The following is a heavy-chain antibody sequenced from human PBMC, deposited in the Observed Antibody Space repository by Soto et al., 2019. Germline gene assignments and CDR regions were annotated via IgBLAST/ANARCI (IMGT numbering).Heavy chain of an antibody. V-gene: IGHV5-51*01. J-gene: IGHJ4*02. CDR2: IYPRDSDT. CDR3: ARQHPLDSRVWYT. CDR1: VDSFTGFW. D-gene: IGHD6-19*01. Sequence: GESLKISCKVSVDSFTGFWIGWVRQMPGKGLEWLGSIYPRDSDTRYSPSFQGQVTISADKSLSTAYLQWNSLQASDTAIYYCARQHPLDSRVWYTWGQGTLVTVSS.